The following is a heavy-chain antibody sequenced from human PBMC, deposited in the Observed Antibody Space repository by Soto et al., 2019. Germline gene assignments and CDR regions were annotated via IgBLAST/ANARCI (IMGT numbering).Heavy chain of an antibody. CDR2: IDKSGGDT. Sequence: GGSLRLSCAASGFTFTNYLMTWVRQAPGKGLEWVSSIDKSGGDTYYADSMKGRFTISRDNSKNTLYLQMNGLRAEDTALYYCAKDTYSRSWYFWGQGTLVTV. J-gene: IGHJ4*02. D-gene: IGHD2-2*01. V-gene: IGHV3-23*05. CDR1: GFTFTNYL. CDR3: AKDTYSRSWYF.